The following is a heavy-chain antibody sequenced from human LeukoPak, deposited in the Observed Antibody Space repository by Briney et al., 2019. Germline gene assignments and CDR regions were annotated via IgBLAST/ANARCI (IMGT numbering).Heavy chain of an antibody. CDR2: IYTSGST. CDR1: GGSISSYY. CDR3: ARSTXFGVVXXXXGAFDI. D-gene: IGHD3-3*01. J-gene: IGHJ3*02. Sequence: PSETLSLTCTVSGGSISSYYWTWIRQPPGKGLEWIGRIYTSGSTNYNPSLKSRVTISVDTSKNQFSLKLSSVTAADTAVYYCARSTXFGVVXXXXGAFDIWGQGTMVTVSS. V-gene: IGHV4-4*08.